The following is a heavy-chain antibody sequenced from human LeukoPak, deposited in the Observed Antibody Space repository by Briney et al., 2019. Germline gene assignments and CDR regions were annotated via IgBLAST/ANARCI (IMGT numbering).Heavy chain of an antibody. D-gene: IGHD4-17*01. J-gene: IGHJ4*02. CDR3: ARVLRRTVTTGIDY. V-gene: IGHV3-30*04. Sequence: GGSLRLSCAASGFTFSSYAMHWVRQAPGKGLGGVAVISYDGSNKYSADSVKGRFTISRDNSKNTLYLQMNSLRAEDTAVYYCARVLRRTVTTGIDYWGQGTLVTVSS. CDR2: ISYDGSNK. CDR1: GFTFSSYA.